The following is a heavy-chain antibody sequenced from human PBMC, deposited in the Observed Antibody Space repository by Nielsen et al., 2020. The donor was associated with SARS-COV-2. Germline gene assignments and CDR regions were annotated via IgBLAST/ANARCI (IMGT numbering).Heavy chain of an antibody. D-gene: IGHD4-17*01. CDR2: ISWDGGST. J-gene: IGHJ4*02. Sequence: GGSLRLSCAASGFTFDDYTMHWVRQAPGKGLEWVSLISWDGGSTYYADSVKGRFTISRDNAKNSLYLQMNSLRAEDTAVYYCARDRTYGDYEVGDYWGQGTLVTVSS. CDR1: GFTFDDYT. CDR3: ARDRTYGDYEVGDY. V-gene: IGHV3-43*01.